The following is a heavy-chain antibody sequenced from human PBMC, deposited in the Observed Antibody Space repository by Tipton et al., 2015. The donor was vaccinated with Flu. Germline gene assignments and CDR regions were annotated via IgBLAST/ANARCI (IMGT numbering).Heavy chain of an antibody. J-gene: IGHJ4*02. CDR2: IYTSGST. D-gene: IGHD3-16*01. Sequence: TLSLTCTVSGGSFSSGSYYWSWIRQPAGKGLEWIGRIYTSGSTNYNPSLKSRVTISVDTSKNQFSLKLSSVTAADTAVYYCARSVWGTPYFDYWGQGTLVTVSS. CDR1: GGSFSSGSYY. V-gene: IGHV4-61*02. CDR3: ARSVWGTPYFDY.